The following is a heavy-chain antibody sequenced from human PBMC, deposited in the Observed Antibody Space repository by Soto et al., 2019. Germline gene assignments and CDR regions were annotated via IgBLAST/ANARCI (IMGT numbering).Heavy chain of an antibody. D-gene: IGHD6-19*01. V-gene: IGHV1-69*01. CDR2: IIPIFGTA. J-gene: IGHJ4*02. CDR3: ARDRAYSSGWWASDY. Sequence: QVQLVQSGAEVKKPGSSVKVSCKASGGTFSSYAISWVRQAPGHGLEWMGGIIPIFGTATYAQKFQGRVTITADESTSTAYRELSSLRSEDTAVYYCARDRAYSSGWWASDYWGQGTLVTVSS. CDR1: GGTFSSYA.